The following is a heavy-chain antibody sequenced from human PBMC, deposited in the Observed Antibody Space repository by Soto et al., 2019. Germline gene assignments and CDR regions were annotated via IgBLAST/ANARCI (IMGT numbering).Heavy chain of an antibody. D-gene: IGHD3-10*01. CDR2: IYYSGST. J-gene: IGHJ6*02. Sequence: SETLSLTCTVSGGSISSYYWSWIRQPPGKGLEWIGYIYYSGSTNYNPSLKSRVTISVDTSKNQFSLKLSSVTAADTAVYYCARATMVRGVTNLYYYGMDVWGQGTXVTVSS. CDR1: GGSISSYY. V-gene: IGHV4-59*01. CDR3: ARATMVRGVTNLYYYGMDV.